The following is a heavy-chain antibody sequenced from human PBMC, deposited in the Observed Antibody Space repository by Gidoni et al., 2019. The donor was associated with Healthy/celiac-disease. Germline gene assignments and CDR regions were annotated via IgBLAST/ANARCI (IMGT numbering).Heavy chain of an antibody. V-gene: IGHV1-2*06. J-gene: IGHJ5*02. CDR1: GYTFTGYY. Sequence: QVQLVQSGAEVKKPGASVKVSCKASGYTFTGYYMHWVRQAPGQGLEWMGRINPNSGGTNYAQKFQGRVTMTRDTSISTAYMELSRLRSDDTAVYYCAREGGGLAAPPRFDPWGQGTLVTVSS. CDR3: AREGGGLAAPPRFDP. D-gene: IGHD6-13*01. CDR2: INPNSGGT.